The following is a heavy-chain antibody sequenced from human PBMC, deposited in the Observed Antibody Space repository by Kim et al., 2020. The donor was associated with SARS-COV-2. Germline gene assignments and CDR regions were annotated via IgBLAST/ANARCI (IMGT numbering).Heavy chain of an antibody. CDR3: ARVQITMVRGVSEFDP. J-gene: IGHJ5*02. D-gene: IGHD3-10*01. Sequence: VKGRFTISRDNAKNSLYLQMNSLRAEDTAVYYCARVQITMVRGVSEFDPWGQGTLVTVSS. V-gene: IGHV3-11*06.